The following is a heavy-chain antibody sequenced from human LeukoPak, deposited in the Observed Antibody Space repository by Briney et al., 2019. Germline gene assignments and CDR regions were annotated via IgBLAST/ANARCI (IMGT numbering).Heavy chain of an antibody. J-gene: IGHJ4*02. CDR3: ARGVYELDY. CDR1: GFTFSDYW. D-gene: IGHD3-3*01. V-gene: IGHV3-7*01. Sequence: AGGSLRLSCAASGFTFSDYWMSWVRQAPGKGLEWVANIKQDGGEKYHVDSVKGRFTISRDNAKNSLYLQMNSLRDEDTAVYYCARGVYELDYWGRGTLVTVSS. CDR2: IKQDGGEK.